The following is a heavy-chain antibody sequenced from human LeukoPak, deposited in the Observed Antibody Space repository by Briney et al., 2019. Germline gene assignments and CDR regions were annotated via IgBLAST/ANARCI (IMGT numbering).Heavy chain of an antibody. CDR3: AKDRGYSDY. Sequence: PGGSLRLSCAASGLTFSSYGMHWVRQAPGKGLEWVAFIRYDGSNKYYADSVKGRFTISRDNSKNTLYLQMNSLRAEDTAVYYCAKDRGYSDYWGQGTLVTVSS. J-gene: IGHJ4*02. D-gene: IGHD5-18*01. CDR2: IRYDGSNK. V-gene: IGHV3-30*02. CDR1: GLTFSSYG.